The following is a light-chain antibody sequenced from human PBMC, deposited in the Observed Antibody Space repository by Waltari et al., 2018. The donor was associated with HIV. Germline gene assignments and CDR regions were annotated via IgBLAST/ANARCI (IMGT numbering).Light chain of an antibody. J-gene: IGLJ2*01. Sequence: QSALTQPASVSGSPGQSITISCTGTSSDVGGYNSVPWYQQHPGKAPKRMIYEVSNRPSGVSNRFSGSKSGNTASLTISGLQAEDEADYYCSSYTSSSTPHVVFGGGTKLTVL. CDR2: EVS. V-gene: IGLV2-14*01. CDR1: SSDVGGYNS. CDR3: SSYTSSSTPHVV.